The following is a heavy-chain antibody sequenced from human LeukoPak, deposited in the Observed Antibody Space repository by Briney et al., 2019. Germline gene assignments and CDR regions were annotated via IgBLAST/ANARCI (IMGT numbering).Heavy chain of an antibody. CDR3: AKAGRSGYYLDS. CDR2: ISASGGST. V-gene: IGHV3-23*01. Sequence: GGSLRLSCAASGFTFSAYAMSWVRQAPGKGLEWVSDISASGGSTYYADSVKGRFTISRDNSKSTLYLRMNSLRVEDTAVYYCAKAGRSGYYLDSWGQETLVTVSS. CDR1: GFTFSAYA. J-gene: IGHJ4*02. D-gene: IGHD3-22*01.